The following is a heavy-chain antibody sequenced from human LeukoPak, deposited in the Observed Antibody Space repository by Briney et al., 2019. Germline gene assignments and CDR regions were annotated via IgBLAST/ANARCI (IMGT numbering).Heavy chain of an antibody. J-gene: IGHJ3*02. CDR2: IYYSGST. Sequence: SETLSLTCTVSGGSISSSSYYWGWIRQPPGKGLEWIGSIYYSGSTYYNPSLKSRVTISVDTSKNQFSLKLSSVTAADTAVYYCARARDGYNHATPFDIWGQGTMVTVSS. CDR3: ARARDGYNHATPFDI. V-gene: IGHV4-39*07. D-gene: IGHD5-24*01. CDR1: GGSISSSSYY.